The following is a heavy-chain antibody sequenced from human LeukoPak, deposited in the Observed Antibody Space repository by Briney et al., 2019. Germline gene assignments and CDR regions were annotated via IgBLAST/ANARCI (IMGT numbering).Heavy chain of an antibody. V-gene: IGHV3-74*01. CDR1: GFTFSSYW. Sequence: PGGSLRLSCAASGFTFSSYWMHWVRQAPGKGLVWVSRINSDGSSTSYADSVKGRFTISRDNAKNTLYLQMNSLRAEDTAVYYCARGVGYCSSTSCYWWFDPWGQGTLVTVPS. CDR3: ARGVGYCSSTSCYWWFDP. D-gene: IGHD2-2*01. CDR2: INSDGSST. J-gene: IGHJ5*02.